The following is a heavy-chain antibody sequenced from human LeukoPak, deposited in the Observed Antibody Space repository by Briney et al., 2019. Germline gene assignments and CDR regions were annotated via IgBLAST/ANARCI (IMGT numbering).Heavy chain of an antibody. D-gene: IGHD3-22*01. CDR1: GITFSSYA. Sequence: GGSLRLSCAASGITFSSYAMSWVRQAPGKGLEWVSAISGSGGSTYYADSVKGRFTISRDNSENTLYLQMNSLRAEDTAVYYCAKSVTMIVVVNVDYWGQGTLVTVSS. J-gene: IGHJ4*02. V-gene: IGHV3-23*01. CDR3: AKSVTMIVVVNVDY. CDR2: ISGSGGST.